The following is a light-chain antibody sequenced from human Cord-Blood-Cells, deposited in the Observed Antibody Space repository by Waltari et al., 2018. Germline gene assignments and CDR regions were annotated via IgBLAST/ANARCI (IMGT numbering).Light chain of an antibody. V-gene: IGLV2-14*01. CDR3: SSYTGSSTLYV. Sequence: QSALTQPASVSGSPGQSITISCTGTSSDVGGYNYVSWYQQHPGKAPKLMIYDVSKRPSGVSNRFSGSKSGNTASLTISGLQAEDEADYYCSSYTGSSTLYVFGTGTKVTVL. CDR1: SSDVGGYNY. J-gene: IGLJ1*01. CDR2: DVS.